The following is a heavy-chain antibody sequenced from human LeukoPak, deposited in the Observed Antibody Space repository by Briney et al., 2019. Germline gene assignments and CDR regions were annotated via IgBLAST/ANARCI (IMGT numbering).Heavy chain of an antibody. V-gene: IGHV4-59*01. CDR1: GGSISSYY. CDR3: AIVVVVAATGNWFDP. CDR2: IYYSGST. Sequence: PSETPSLTCTVSGGSISSYYWSWIRQPPGKGLEWIGYIYYSGSTNYNPSLKSRVTISVDTSKNQFSLKLSSVTAADTAVYYCAIVVVVAATGNWFDPWGQGTLVTVSS. J-gene: IGHJ5*02. D-gene: IGHD2-15*01.